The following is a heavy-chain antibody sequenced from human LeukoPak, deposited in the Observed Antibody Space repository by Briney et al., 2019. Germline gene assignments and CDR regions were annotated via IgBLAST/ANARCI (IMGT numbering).Heavy chain of an antibody. CDR1: GGSFSGHY. CDR3: ARALGYSSSQVYNY. J-gene: IGHJ4*02. Sequence: PSETLSLICAVYGGSFSGHYWSWIRQPPGKGLEWIGEINHSGSTNYNPSLKSRVTISVDTSKNQFSLKLSSVAAADTAVYYCARALGYSSSQVYNYWGQGTLVTVSS. V-gene: IGHV4-34*01. D-gene: IGHD6-6*01. CDR2: INHSGST.